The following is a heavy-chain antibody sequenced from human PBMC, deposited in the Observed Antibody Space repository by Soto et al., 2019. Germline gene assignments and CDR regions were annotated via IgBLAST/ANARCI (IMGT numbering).Heavy chain of an antibody. J-gene: IGHJ6*01. V-gene: IGHV3-53*01. D-gene: IGHD2-21*02. CDR2: ITNEGAT. CDR1: GFTVWTTH. Sequence: EVQLVESGGGLIQPGGSLRLSCAASGFTVWTTHMSWVRQAPGKGLEWVSVITNEGATSYADSVKGRFTISRDNAENKIYLQMSVLRAEDTAVYDCSKEYFYSLDVRGQGTTVTVSS. CDR3: SKEYFYSLDV.